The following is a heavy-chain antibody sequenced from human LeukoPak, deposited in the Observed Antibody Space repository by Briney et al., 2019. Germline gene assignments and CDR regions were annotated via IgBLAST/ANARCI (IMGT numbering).Heavy chain of an antibody. J-gene: IGHJ4*02. V-gene: IGHV1-2*06. CDR2: INPNSGGT. CDR3: ARVGYYESSGYYEY. D-gene: IGHD3-22*01. Sequence: RASVNVSCKASGYTLTDYYMHWVRQAPGQGLEWMGRINPNSGGTNYAQKFQGRVTMTRDTSISTVYMELSRLRSDDTAVYYCARVGYYESSGYYEYWGQGTLVTVSS. CDR1: GYTLTDYY.